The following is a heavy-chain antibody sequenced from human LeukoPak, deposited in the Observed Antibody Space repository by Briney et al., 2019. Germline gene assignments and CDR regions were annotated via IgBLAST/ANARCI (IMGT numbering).Heavy chain of an antibody. CDR3: ARHRAGYDSSGYYPFDY. D-gene: IGHD3-22*01. J-gene: IGHJ4*02. CDR1: GGSISSSSYY. CDR2: IYYSGST. V-gene: IGHV4-39*01. Sequence: SETLSLTCSVSGGSISSSSYYWGWIRRPPGKGLEWIGSIYYSGSTYYNPSLKSRVTISVDTSKNQFSLKLSSVTAADTAVYYCARHRAGYDSSGYYPFDYWGQGTLVTVSS.